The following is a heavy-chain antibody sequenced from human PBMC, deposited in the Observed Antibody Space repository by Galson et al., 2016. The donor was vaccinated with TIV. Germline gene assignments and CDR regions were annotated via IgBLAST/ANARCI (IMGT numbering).Heavy chain of an antibody. D-gene: IGHD4-17*01. CDR3: ARSGDYGDY. J-gene: IGHJ4*02. V-gene: IGHV1-8*01. Sequence: SVKVSCKASGYSFSTHDINWVRQAPGQGLEWMGWMNPNSGNTGYSQKFRGRVTMTRNTSERTAYMELSSLTSEDTAVYYCARSGDYGDYWGQGTLVTVSS. CDR2: MNPNSGNT. CDR1: GYSFSTHD.